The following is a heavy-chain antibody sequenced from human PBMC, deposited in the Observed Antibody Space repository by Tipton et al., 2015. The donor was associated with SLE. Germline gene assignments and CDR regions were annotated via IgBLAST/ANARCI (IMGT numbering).Heavy chain of an antibody. CDR2: IYTSGST. J-gene: IGHJ4*02. Sequence: TLSLTCTVSGGSISSGSYYWSWIRQPAGKGLEWIGYIYTSGSTNYNPSLKSRVTISVDTSKNQFSLKLSSVTAADTAVYYCARTRGYSYGDFDYWGQGTLVTVSS. CDR1: GGSISSGSYY. V-gene: IGHV4-61*09. D-gene: IGHD5-18*01. CDR3: ARTRGYSYGDFDY.